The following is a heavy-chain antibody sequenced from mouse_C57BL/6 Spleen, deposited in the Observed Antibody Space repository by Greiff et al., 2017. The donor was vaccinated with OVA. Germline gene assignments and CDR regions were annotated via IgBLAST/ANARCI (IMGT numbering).Heavy chain of an antibody. D-gene: IGHD1-1*01. CDR1: GYTFTSYG. CDR3: ADGSSSYYYAMDY. V-gene: IGHV1-81*01. J-gene: IGHJ4*01. Sequence: VKLVESGAELARPGASVKLSCKASGYTFTSYGISWVKQRTGQGLEWIGEIYPRSGNTYYNEKFKGKATLTADKSSNTAYMELRSLTSEDSAVYFCADGSSSYYYAMDYWGQGTSVTVSS. CDR2: IYPRSGNT.